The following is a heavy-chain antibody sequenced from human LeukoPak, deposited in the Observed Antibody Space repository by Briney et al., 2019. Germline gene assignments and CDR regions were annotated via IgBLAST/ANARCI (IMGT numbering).Heavy chain of an antibody. D-gene: IGHD1-1*01. CDR2: IRSNGATA. CDR1: GFTFRNYW. V-gene: IGHV3-23*01. CDR3: ARGQEFDDGVFDS. Sequence: PGGSLRLSCAASGFTFRNYWMSWVRQAPGKGLEWVSTIRSNGATAYNADSVKGRFTISRDNSKNTVYLQMNSLRVEDTAIYYCARGQEFDDGVFDSWGQGTLVTVSS. J-gene: IGHJ4*02.